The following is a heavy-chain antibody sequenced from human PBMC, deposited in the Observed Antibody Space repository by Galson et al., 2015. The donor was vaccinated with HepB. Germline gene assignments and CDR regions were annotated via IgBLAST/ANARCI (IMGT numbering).Heavy chain of an antibody. Sequence: SVKVSCKASGYTLSNYAITWVRQAPGRGLEWMGRISTYNGNTNYAQKLQGRVTMTTDTSTSTAYMELRSLRSDDTAMYYCARARYSTSPPDYWGQGTLVTVSS. CDR1: GYTLSNYA. J-gene: IGHJ4*02. CDR3: ARARYSTSPPDY. V-gene: IGHV1-18*01. CDR2: ISTYNGNT. D-gene: IGHD6-6*01.